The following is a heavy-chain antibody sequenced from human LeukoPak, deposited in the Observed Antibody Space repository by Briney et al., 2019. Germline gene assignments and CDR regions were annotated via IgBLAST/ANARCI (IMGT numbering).Heavy chain of an antibody. D-gene: IGHD1-7*01. Sequence: ASVKVSCKASGYTFTDCYIHWVRQAPGQGLEWMGWISPTSGDSRYARKFQGRVTVTRDTSISTAYMELSRLGSDDTAVYYRVRDGLNWNYDYWGQGTLVAVSP. CDR1: GYTFTDCY. CDR2: ISPTSGDS. CDR3: VRDGLNWNYDY. V-gene: IGHV1-2*02. J-gene: IGHJ4*02.